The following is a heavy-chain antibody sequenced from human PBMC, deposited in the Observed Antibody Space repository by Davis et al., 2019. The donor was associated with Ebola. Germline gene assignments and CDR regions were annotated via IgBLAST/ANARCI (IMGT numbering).Heavy chain of an antibody. CDR3: AKPGIAAPN. V-gene: IGHV3-21*01. CDR2: ISSSSNYK. J-gene: IGHJ4*02. CDR1: GFTFSSYS. Sequence: GESLKISCAASGFTFSSYSMNWVRQAPGKGLEWVSSISSSSNYKYYTDSVKGRFTISRDNAKSSLNLQMNSLRAEDTAVYYCAKPGIAAPNWGQGTLVTVSS. D-gene: IGHD6-6*01.